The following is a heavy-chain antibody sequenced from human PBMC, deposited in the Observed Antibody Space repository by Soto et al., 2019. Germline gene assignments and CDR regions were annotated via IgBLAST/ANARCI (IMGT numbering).Heavy chain of an antibody. V-gene: IGHV3-64D*06. J-gene: IGHJ4*02. CDR1: GFTFSIYA. Sequence: GGSLRLSCSSSGFTFSIYAMHLVRQAPGKGLEYVSVISSNGGSTYYADSVKGRFTISRDNSKNTLYLQMSSLRAEDTAVYYCVKDLNHYDFWSGTLLYWGQGTLVTVSS. CDR2: ISSNGGST. CDR3: VKDLNHYDFWSGTLLY. D-gene: IGHD3-3*01.